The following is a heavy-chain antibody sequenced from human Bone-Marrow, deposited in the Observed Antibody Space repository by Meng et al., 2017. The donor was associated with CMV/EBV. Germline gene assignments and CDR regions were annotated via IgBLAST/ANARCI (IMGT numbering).Heavy chain of an antibody. J-gene: IGHJ3*02. V-gene: IGHV3-30-3*01. CDR3: ARDSCSSTSCNEAFDI. D-gene: IGHD2-2*01. CDR1: GFTFSSYA. Sequence: GESLKISCAASGFTFSSYAMHWVRQAPGKGLEWVAVISYDGSNKYYADSVKGRFTISRDNSKNTLYLQMNSLRAEDTAVYYCARDSCSSTSCNEAFDIWGQGTRVTVSS. CDR2: ISYDGSNK.